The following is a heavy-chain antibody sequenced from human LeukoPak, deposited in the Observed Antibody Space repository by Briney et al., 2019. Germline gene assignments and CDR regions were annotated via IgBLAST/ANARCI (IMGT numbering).Heavy chain of an antibody. J-gene: IGHJ4*02. Sequence: GASVKVSFKASGYNFTSYGISWVRQAPGQGLEWMGWISGYNGNTDFAQNVQGRVSMTTDTSTSTAYMDLRSLRSDDTAVYYCARDYYANSGYFDYWGQGTLVTVSS. CDR3: ARDYYANSGYFDY. D-gene: IGHD3-22*01. CDR2: ISGYNGNT. V-gene: IGHV1-18*01. CDR1: GYNFTSYG.